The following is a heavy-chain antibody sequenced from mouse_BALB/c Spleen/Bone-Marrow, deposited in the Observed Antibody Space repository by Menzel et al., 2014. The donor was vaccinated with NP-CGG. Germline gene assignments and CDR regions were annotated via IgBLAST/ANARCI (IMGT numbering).Heavy chain of an antibody. CDR2: IDPPDSET. CDR3: ARSTGYYWYFDV. CDR1: GYTFTSYW. D-gene: IGHD2-2*01. Sequence: QVQLQQSGAELVKPGAPVKLSCKASGYTFTSYWMNWVKQRPGRGLEWIGRIDPPDSETHYNQKFKDKATLTVDKSSSTAYIQLSSLTSEDSAVYYCARSTGYYWYFDVWGAGTTVTVSS. V-gene: IGHV1-69*02. J-gene: IGHJ1*01.